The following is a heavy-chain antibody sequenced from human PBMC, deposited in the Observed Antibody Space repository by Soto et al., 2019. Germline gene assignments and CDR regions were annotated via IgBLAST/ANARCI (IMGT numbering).Heavy chain of an antibody. CDR2: IYYSGST. CDR1: GGSISSGGYY. Sequence: SETLYLTCPVSGGSISSGGYYWSWIRQHPGKGLEWTGYIYYSGSTYYNPSLKSRVTISVDTSKNQFSLKLSSVTAADTAVNYCAREGPYSGYDRYYYYGMDVWGQGTTVTVS. D-gene: IGHD5-12*01. J-gene: IGHJ6*02. CDR3: AREGPYSGYDRYYYYGMDV. V-gene: IGHV4-31*03.